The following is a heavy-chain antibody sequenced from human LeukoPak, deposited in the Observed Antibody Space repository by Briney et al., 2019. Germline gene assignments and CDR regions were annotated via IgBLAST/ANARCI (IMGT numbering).Heavy chain of an antibody. CDR1: SGSFSGYY. V-gene: IGHV4-34*01. Sequence: PSDTLSLTCAVYSGSFSGYYWSWIRQPPGKGLEWIGEINHSGSTNYNPSLKSRVTISVDTSKNQFSLKLSSVTAADTAVYYCAREVVGASGGFDYWGQGTLVTVSS. CDR2: INHSGST. D-gene: IGHD1-26*01. J-gene: IGHJ4*02. CDR3: AREVVGASGGFDY.